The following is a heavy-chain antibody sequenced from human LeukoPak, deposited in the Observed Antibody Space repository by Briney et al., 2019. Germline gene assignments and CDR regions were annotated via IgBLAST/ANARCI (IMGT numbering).Heavy chain of an antibody. J-gene: IGHJ4*01. Sequence: GESLKISCKGSGYSFTTYWIGWVRQLPGKGLEWMAIIYPGDSKTRYSPSLQGQVTTSADRSTSTAYLQWSSLKASDTAIYYCTRVTYAKGDYWGQGTVVTVSS. V-gene: IGHV5-51*01. D-gene: IGHD2-21*02. CDR1: GYSFTTYW. CDR3: TRVTYAKGDY. CDR2: IYPGDSKT.